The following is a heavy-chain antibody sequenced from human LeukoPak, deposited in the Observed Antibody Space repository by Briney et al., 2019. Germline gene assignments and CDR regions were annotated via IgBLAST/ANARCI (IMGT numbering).Heavy chain of an antibody. CDR1: GYNFNIYG. V-gene: IGHV1-18*01. J-gene: IGHJ3*02. CDR2: ITAGNGNT. CDR3: ARDLARGYSYGYNAFDI. Sequence: GASVKVSFKASGYNFNIYGIGWVRQAPRQGLEWMGWITAGNGNTNYAQKVQGRVTMTTDTSTSTAYMELRSLRSDDTAVYFCARDLARGYSYGYNAFDIWGQGTMVTVSS. D-gene: IGHD5-18*01.